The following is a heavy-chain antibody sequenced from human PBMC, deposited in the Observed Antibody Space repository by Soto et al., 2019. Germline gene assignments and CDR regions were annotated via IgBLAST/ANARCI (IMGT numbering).Heavy chain of an antibody. V-gene: IGHV4-31*03. Sequence: SETLSLTCTVSGGSISSGGYYWSWIRQHPGKGLEWIGYIYYSGSTYYNPSLKSRVTISVDTSKNQFSLKLSSVTAADTAVYYCARDRKERCSGGRCPLGYYYYGMDVWGQGTTVTVSS. CDR1: GGSISSGGYY. J-gene: IGHJ6*02. CDR2: IYYSGST. CDR3: ARDRKERCSGGRCPLGYYYYGMDV. D-gene: IGHD2-15*01.